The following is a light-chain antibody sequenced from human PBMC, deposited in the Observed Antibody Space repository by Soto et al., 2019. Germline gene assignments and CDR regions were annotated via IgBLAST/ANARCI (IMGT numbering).Light chain of an antibody. J-gene: IGKJ1*01. CDR3: QQYATSAGT. Sequence: EIVLTQSPDTLSLSPGERATLSCRASQSISSTHLVWYQQKPGQAPSLLIFGASSRATGIPDRFSGSGSGTDFTLTISGLEPEDFAVYYCQQYATSAGTFGQGTKVAIK. CDR1: QSISSTH. V-gene: IGKV3-20*01. CDR2: GAS.